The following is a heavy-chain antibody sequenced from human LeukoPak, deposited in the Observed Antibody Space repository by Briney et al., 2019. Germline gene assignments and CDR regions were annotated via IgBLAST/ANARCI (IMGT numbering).Heavy chain of an antibody. D-gene: IGHD5-12*01. Sequence: SETLSLTCTVSGGSVSSGDYYWSWIRQPPGKGLEWIGYIYYNGGTNYNPSLKSRVTMSMSMSKNQFSVKLSSVTAADTAVYYCARGGSAYDNPFDYWGQGTLVTVSS. CDR3: ARGGSAYDNPFDY. CDR2: IYYNGGT. J-gene: IGHJ4*02. CDR1: GGSVSSGDYY. V-gene: IGHV4-61*08.